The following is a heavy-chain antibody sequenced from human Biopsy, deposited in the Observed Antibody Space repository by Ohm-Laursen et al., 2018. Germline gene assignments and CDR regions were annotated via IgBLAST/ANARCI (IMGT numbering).Heavy chain of an antibody. CDR3: ARGRLSGTRRALDI. J-gene: IGHJ3*02. CDR2: MNPKSGDT. D-gene: IGHD1-7*01. Sequence: ASVKVSCKTSGYTFINYDIHWVRQASGQGLEWMGWMNPKSGDTGYAHNFQGRVTMARNASISTANMEMSGLRSEDTAVYYCARGRLSGTRRALDIWGQGTMVTVSS. CDR1: GYTFINYD. V-gene: IGHV1-8*01.